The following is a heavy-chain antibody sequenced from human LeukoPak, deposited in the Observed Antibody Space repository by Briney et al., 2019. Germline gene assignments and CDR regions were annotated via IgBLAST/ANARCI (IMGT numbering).Heavy chain of an antibody. J-gene: IGHJ5*02. Sequence: GASVKASCKASGGTFSSYAISWVRQAPGQGLEWMGGIIPIFGTANYAQKYQGRVTITADKSTSTAYMELSSLRSEDTAVYYCARGRYCSSTSCFFHWFDPWGQGTLVTVSS. CDR1: GGTFSSYA. CDR3: ARGRYCSSTSCFFHWFDP. V-gene: IGHV1-69*06. CDR2: IIPIFGTA. D-gene: IGHD2-2*01.